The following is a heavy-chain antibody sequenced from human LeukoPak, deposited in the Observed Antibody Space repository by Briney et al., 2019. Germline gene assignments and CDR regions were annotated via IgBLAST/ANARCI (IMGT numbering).Heavy chain of an antibody. CDR1: GGSFSGYY. V-gene: IGHV4-34*01. J-gene: IGHJ3*02. Sequence: SETLSLTCAVYGGSFSGYYWSWIRQPPGKGLEWIGEINHSGSTNYNPSLKSRVTISVDTSKNQFSLKLSSVTAADTAVYYCAREPSYRSSGAFDIWGQGTMVTVSS. CDR3: AREPSYRSSGAFDI. D-gene: IGHD6-6*01. CDR2: INHSGST.